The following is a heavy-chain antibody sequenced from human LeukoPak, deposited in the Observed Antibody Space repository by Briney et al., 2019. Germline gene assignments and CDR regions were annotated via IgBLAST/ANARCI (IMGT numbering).Heavy chain of an antibody. CDR3: AKDQRSIAAAGTGLSA. J-gene: IGHJ5*02. V-gene: IGHV3-74*01. CDR1: GFTFSSYW. Sequence: GRSLRLSCAASGFTFSSYWMHWVRQAPGEGLVWVSRINTDGSSTNYADSVKGRFTISRDNSKNTLYLQMNSLRAEDTAVYYCAKDQRSIAAAGTGLSAWGQGTLVTVSS. CDR2: INTDGSST. D-gene: IGHD6-13*01.